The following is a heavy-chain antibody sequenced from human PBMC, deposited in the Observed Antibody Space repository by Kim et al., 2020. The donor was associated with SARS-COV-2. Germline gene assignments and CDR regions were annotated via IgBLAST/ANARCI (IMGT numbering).Heavy chain of an antibody. CDR3: ARFDGSGWYFDY. D-gene: IGHD6-19*01. J-gene: IGHJ4*02. Sequence: GGSLRLSCAASGFTFSDYYMSWIRQAPGKGLEWVSYISSSSSYTNYADSVKGRFTISRDNAKNSLYLQMNSLRAEDTAVYYCARFDGSGWYFDYWGQGTLVTVSS. V-gene: IGHV3-11*06. CDR2: ISSSSSYT. CDR1: GFTFSDYY.